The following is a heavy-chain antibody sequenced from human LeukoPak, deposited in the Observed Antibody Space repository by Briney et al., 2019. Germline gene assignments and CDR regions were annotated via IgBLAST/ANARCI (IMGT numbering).Heavy chain of an antibody. CDR3: ARRIAAAGTFDY. CDR2: ISAYNGNT. J-gene: IGHJ4*02. CDR1: GYTFTSYG. Sequence: ASVKVSCKASGYTFTSYGISWVRQAPGQRLEWMGWISAYNGNTNYAQKLQGRVTMTTDTSTSTAYMELRSLRSDDTAVCYCARRIAAAGTFDYWGQGTLVTVSS. D-gene: IGHD6-13*01. V-gene: IGHV1-18*01.